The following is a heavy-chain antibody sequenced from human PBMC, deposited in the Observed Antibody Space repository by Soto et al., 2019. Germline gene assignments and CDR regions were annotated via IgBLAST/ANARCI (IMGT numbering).Heavy chain of an antibody. V-gene: IGHV4-34*01. D-gene: IGHD3-3*01. J-gene: IGHJ6*02. CDR3: ARIGKYDFWSGYYYYGMDV. Sequence: PSETLSLTCAVYGGSFSGYYWSWIRQPPGKGLEWIGEINHSGSTNYNPSLKSRVTISVDTSKNQFSLKLSSVTAADTAVYYCARIGKYDFWSGYYYYGMDVWGQGTTVTVSS. CDR2: INHSGST. CDR1: GGSFSGYY.